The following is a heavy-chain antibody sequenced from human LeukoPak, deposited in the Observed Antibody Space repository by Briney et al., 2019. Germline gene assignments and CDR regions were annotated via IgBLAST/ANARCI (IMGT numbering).Heavy chain of an antibody. V-gene: IGHV4-61*02. CDR3: ARTITMVRSYMDV. D-gene: IGHD3-10*01. CDR2: IYTSGST. J-gene: IGHJ6*03. CDR1: GGSISSGSYY. Sequence: SSQTLSLTCTVSGGSISSGSYYWSWIRQPAGKGLEWIGRIYTSGSTNYNPSLKSRVTISVDTSKNQFSLKPSSVTAADTAVYYCARTITMVRSYMDVWGKGTTVTISS.